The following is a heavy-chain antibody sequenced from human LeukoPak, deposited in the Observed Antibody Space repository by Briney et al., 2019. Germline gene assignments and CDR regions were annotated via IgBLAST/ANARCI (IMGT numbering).Heavy chain of an antibody. V-gene: IGHV3-64D*06. Sequence: PGGSLRLSCSVSGFTFSTYVMHWVRQAPGKGLEYVSAISSNGDNTYHADPVKGRFTISRDNSKNTLYLQMSSLRADDTAVYYCVRGTGYWGQGTLVTVSS. D-gene: IGHD3/OR15-3a*01. CDR1: GFTFSTYV. CDR3: VRGTGY. J-gene: IGHJ4*02. CDR2: ISSNGDNT.